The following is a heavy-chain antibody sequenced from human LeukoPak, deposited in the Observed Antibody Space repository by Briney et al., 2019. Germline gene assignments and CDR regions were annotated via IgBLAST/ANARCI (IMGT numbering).Heavy chain of an antibody. V-gene: IGHV4-39*01. CDR1: GGSISSSSYY. CDR3: ARHGRPYYYDSSGAYFDY. D-gene: IGHD3-22*01. Sequence: SETLSLTCTVSGGSISSSSYYWGWIRQPPGKGLEWIGSIYYSGSTYYNPSLKSRVTISVDTSKNQFSLKLSSATAADTAVYYCARHGRPYYYDSSGAYFDYWGQGTLVTVSS. CDR2: IYYSGST. J-gene: IGHJ4*02.